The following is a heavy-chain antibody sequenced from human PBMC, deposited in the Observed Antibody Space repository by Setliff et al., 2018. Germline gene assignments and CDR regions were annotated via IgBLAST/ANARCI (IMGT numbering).Heavy chain of an antibody. J-gene: IGHJ4*02. CDR3: SRLVRYCTTTTCQRLSGGEY. V-gene: IGHV1-18*01. CDR1: GYKFADYG. D-gene: IGHD2-2*01. CDR2: IGVYTGKT. Sequence: ASVKVSCKASGYKFADYGITWVRQAPGQGLEWMGWIGVYTGKTYYAHKFQDRVTMTTDTSTGTAYLELRSLRSDDTAVYYCSRLVRYCTTTTCQRLSGGEYWGQGTLVTV.